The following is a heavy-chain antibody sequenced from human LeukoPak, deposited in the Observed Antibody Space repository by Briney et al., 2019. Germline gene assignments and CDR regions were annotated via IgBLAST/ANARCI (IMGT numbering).Heavy chain of an antibody. CDR2: IYDSGST. J-gene: IGHJ4*02. V-gene: IGHV4-59*01. CDR3: ARVTGYMTEDYFDY. CDR1: GGSINSYY. Sequence: SETLSLTCTVSGGSINSYYWSWIRQPPGTGLRWFGYIYDSGSTNYNPSLKSRVTISVDTSKNPFSLRLSSVTAADTDVYYCARVTGYMTEDYFDYWGQGTLITVSS. D-gene: IGHD6-13*01.